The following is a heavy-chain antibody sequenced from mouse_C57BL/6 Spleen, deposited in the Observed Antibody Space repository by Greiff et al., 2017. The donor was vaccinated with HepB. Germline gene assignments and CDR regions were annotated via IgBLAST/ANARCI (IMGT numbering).Heavy chain of an antibody. J-gene: IGHJ4*01. V-gene: IGHV5-4*01. CDR1: GFTFSSYA. CDR3: ARDDGSMDY. D-gene: IGHD1-2*01. CDR2: ISDGGSYT. Sequence: EVKVEESGGGLVKPGGSLKLSCAASGFTFSSYAMSWVRQTPEKRLEWVATISDGGSYTYYPDNVKGRFTISRDNAKNNLYLQMSHLKSEDTAMYYCARDDGSMDYWGQGTSVTVSS.